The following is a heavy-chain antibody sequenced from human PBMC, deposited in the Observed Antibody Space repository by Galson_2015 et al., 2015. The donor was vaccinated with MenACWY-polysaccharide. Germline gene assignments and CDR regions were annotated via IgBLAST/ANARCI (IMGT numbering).Heavy chain of an antibody. V-gene: IGHV3-7*04. Sequence: SLRLSCATSGFIFSNYWMSWVRLTPGKGLEWLGNIKNDGTAKNYVDSVKGRFTFSRDKTKNSLYLQMSSLREEDPAVYYCAKDRHWNSFDCWGQGTLVTVSS. D-gene: IGHD1/OR15-1a*01. CDR1: GFIFSNYW. J-gene: IGHJ4*02. CDR3: AKDRHWNSFDC. CDR2: IKNDGTAK.